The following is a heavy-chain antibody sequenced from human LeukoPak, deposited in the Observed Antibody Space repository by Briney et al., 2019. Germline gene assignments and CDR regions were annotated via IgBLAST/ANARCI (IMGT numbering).Heavy chain of an antibody. J-gene: IGHJ4*02. Sequence: GGSLRLSCAASGFTFSSYAMSWVRQAPGKGLEWVSAISGSGGSTYYADSVKGRFTISRDNPKNTLYLQMNSLRAEDTAVYYCARSDVVVIIYFDYWGQGTLVTVSS. D-gene: IGHD3-22*01. CDR1: GFTFSSYA. CDR2: ISGSGGST. CDR3: ARSDVVVIIYFDY. V-gene: IGHV3-23*01.